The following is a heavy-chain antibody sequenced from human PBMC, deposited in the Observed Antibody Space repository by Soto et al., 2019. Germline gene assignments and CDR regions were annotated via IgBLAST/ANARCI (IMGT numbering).Heavy chain of an antibody. D-gene: IGHD1-26*01. CDR1: GGSISSYY. J-gene: IGHJ4*02. V-gene: IGHV4-59*01. CDR3: ASRYGGNFDY. CDR2: IYYSGST. Sequence: QVQLQESGPGLVKPSETLSLTCTVSGGSISSYYWSWIRQPPVKGLEWIGYIYYSGSTNYNPSPKSRVTISVDRAKNKFSLKLRSVTAADTDVYYCASRYGGNFDYWGQGTLVTVSS.